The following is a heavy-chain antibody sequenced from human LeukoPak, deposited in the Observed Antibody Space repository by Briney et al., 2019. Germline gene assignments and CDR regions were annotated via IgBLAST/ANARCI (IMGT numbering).Heavy chain of an antibody. Sequence: GGSLRLSCAASGFTVSSNYMSWVRQAPGKGLEWVAVISYDGSNKYYADSVKGRFTISRDNSKNTLYLQMNSLRAEDTAVYYCAKFVLRYFDWSMGTDAFDIWGQGTMVTVSS. CDR2: ISYDGSNK. J-gene: IGHJ3*02. V-gene: IGHV3-30*18. D-gene: IGHD3-9*01. CDR3: AKFVLRYFDWSMGTDAFDI. CDR1: GFTVSSNY.